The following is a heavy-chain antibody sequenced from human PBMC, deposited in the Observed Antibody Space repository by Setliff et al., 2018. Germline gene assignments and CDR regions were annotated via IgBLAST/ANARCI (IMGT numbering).Heavy chain of an antibody. CDR1: GASITSGGFY. CDR2: ISPSGST. V-gene: IGHV4-61*09. CDR3: ARSPRSGAYWNPRPFYSDY. Sequence: SETLSLTCSVSGASITSGGFYWTWIRQPAGKGLEWIGHISPSGSTTYNPSVKSRVTISLDTSKNHFSLKLDSVTAADTALYYCARSPRSGAYWNPRPFYSDYWARGTLVTVSS. D-gene: IGHD1-26*01. J-gene: IGHJ4*02.